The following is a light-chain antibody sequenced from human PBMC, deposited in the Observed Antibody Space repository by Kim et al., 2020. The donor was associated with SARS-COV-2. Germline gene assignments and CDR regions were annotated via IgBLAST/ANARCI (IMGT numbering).Light chain of an antibody. CDR2: QDS. J-gene: IGLJ2*01. CDR1: KLGDNI. CDR3: QAWDSSIVV. Sequence: SVTPEQTASTPGSGDKLGDNIACWYQQKPGQSLGLGIYQDSKRPSGFPERFSGSNSGNTATLTIGGSQAMDEADYYCQAWDSSIVVFGGGPQLTVL. V-gene: IGLV3-1*01.